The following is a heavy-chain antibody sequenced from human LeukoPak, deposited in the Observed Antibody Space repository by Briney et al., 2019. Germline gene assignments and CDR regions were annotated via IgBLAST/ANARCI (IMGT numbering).Heavy chain of an antibody. CDR1: GFTFSSYE. CDR2: ISTSGSTI. D-gene: IGHD4-17*01. CDR3: ARGSYGDYDC. J-gene: IGHJ4*02. V-gene: IGHV3-48*03. Sequence: PGGSLRLSCAASGFTFSSYEMNWVRQAPGKGLDWVSYISTSGSTIYYADSVKGRSTISRDNARNSLYLQMNSLRAEDTAVYYCARGSYGDYDCWGQGTLVTVSS.